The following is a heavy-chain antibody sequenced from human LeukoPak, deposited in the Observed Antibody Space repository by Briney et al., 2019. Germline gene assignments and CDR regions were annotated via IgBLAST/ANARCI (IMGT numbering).Heavy chain of an antibody. V-gene: IGHV3-7*01. Sequence: GGSLRLSCAASGFTFSSYSMSWVRQAPGKGLEWVANIKQDGSEKYYVDSVKGRFTISRDNAKNSVYLQMNSLRAEDMAVYFCARESPFCGGDCYSSADYWGQGTLDSVSS. CDR1: GFTFSSYS. CDR3: ARESPFCGGDCYSSADY. CDR2: IKQDGSEK. J-gene: IGHJ4*02. D-gene: IGHD2-21*01.